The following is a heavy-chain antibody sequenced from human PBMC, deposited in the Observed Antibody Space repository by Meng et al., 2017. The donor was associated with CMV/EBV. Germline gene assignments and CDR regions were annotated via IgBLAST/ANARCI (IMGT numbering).Heavy chain of an antibody. CDR1: GFTFSSYS. CDR2: ISSSSSYI. D-gene: IGHD5-24*01. Sequence: ETLSLTCAASGFTFSSYSMNWVRQAPGKGLEWVSSISSSSSYIYYADSVKGRFTISRDNAKNPLYLQMNSLRAEDTAVYYCAREKDGYNPYYYGMDVWGQGTTVTVSS. V-gene: IGHV3-21*01. J-gene: IGHJ6*02. CDR3: AREKDGYNPYYYGMDV.